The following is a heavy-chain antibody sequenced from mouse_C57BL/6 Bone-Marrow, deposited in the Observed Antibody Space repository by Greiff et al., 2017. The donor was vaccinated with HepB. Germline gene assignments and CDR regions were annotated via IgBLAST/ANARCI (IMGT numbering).Heavy chain of an antibody. Sequence: EVQLQQSGPVLVKPGASVKMSCKASGYTFTDYYMNWVKQSHGKSLEWIGVINPYNGGTSYNQKFKGKATLTVDKSSSTAYMELNILTSEDSAVYYCARRRLRRNFDVWGTGTTVTVSS. D-gene: IGHD2-4*01. J-gene: IGHJ1*03. CDR2: INPYNGGT. V-gene: IGHV1-19*01. CDR3: ARRRLRRNFDV. CDR1: GYTFTDYY.